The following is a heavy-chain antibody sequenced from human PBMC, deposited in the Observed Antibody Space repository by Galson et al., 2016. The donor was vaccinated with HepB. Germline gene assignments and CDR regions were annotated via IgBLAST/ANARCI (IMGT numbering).Heavy chain of an antibody. CDR3: ASRQEFYRFDY. CDR1: GVLLPTHCVG. Sequence: PALAIPSQTLTLTCSFPGVLLPTHCVGGGGIRQRPGKAREWLARIHWEEEMRYSPSLNSRLSITKNTSHNQVVLTMTNMNPVDTGTYYCASRQEFYRFDYWGQGALVTVSS. V-gene: IGHV2-5*02. D-gene: IGHD3-10*01. CDR2: IHWEEEM. J-gene: IGHJ4*02.